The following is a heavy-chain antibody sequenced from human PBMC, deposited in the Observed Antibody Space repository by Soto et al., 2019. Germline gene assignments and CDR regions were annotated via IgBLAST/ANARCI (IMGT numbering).Heavy chain of an antibody. CDR3: ARAVTGKPLYYYGMDV. V-gene: IGHV4-31*03. CDR1: GGSISSGGYY. D-gene: IGHD6-19*01. Sequence: QVQLQESGPGLVKPSQTLSLTCTVSGGSISSGGYYWSWIRQHPGKGLEWIGYIYYSGSTYYNPSLKSRVPISVDTSKTQLSLKLSSVTAADTAVYYCARAVTGKPLYYYGMDVWGQGTTVTVSS. CDR2: IYYSGST. J-gene: IGHJ6*02.